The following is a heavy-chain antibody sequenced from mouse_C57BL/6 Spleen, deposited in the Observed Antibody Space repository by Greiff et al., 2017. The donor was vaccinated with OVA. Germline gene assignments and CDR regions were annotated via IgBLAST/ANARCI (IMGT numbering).Heavy chain of an antibody. CDR3: ARDGDYYGSSYDYAMDD. J-gene: IGHJ4*01. D-gene: IGHD1-1*01. CDR1: GYSITSGYY. V-gene: IGHV3-6*01. CDR2: ISYDGSN. Sequence: EVKLQESGPGLVKPSQSLSLTCSVTGYSITSGYYWNWIRQFPGNKLEWMGYISYDGSNNYNPSLKNRISITRDTSKNQFFLKLNSVTTEDTATYYCARDGDYYGSSYDYAMDDWGQGTSVTVSS.